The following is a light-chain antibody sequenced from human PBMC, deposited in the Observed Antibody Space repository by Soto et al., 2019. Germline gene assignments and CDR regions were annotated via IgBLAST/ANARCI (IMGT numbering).Light chain of an antibody. Sequence: QLVLTQSSSASASLGSSVKLTCTLSSGHSIYIIAWHQQQPGKAPRYLMKLEGSGSYNKGSGVPDRFSGSSSGAGRYLTISNLQFEDEADYYCETWDRNTWVFGGGTKLTVL. V-gene: IGLV4-60*02. CDR2: LEGSGSY. CDR1: SGHSIYI. CDR3: ETWDRNTWV. J-gene: IGLJ3*02.